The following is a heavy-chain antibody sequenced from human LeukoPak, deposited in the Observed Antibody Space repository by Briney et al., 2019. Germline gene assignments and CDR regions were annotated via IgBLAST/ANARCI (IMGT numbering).Heavy chain of an antibody. D-gene: IGHD6-19*01. Sequence: PSETLSLTCTVSGGSISSYYWSWIRQPPGKGLEWIGYIYTSGSTNYNPSLKSRVTISVDTSKNQFSLKLSSVTAADTAVYYCARHWADTKAHFDYWGQGTLVTVSS. CDR3: ARHWADTKAHFDY. CDR2: IYTSGST. CDR1: GGSISSYY. V-gene: IGHV4-4*09. J-gene: IGHJ4*02.